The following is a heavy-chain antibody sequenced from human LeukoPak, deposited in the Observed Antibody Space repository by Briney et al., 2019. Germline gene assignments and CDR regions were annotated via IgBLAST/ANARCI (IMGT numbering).Heavy chain of an antibody. CDR2: IGGSGSRR. Sequence: PGGSLRLSCAASGFTFSSYAMSWVRQAPGKGLEWVSAIGGSGSRRYHADSVKGRFTISRGNSKNTLYLQMGSLRAEDMAVYYCARVLRVGGYDYWGQGTLVTVSS. V-gene: IGHV3-23*01. D-gene: IGHD3-16*01. CDR1: GFTFSSYA. CDR3: ARVLRVGGYDY. J-gene: IGHJ4*02.